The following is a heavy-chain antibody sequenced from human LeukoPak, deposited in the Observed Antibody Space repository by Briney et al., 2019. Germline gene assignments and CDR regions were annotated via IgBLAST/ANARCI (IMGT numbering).Heavy chain of an antibody. Sequence: GGSLSLSCAGSAFTFSSYWMSWVRQAPGKGPEWVANIKDDGSEKYYLDSVKGRFTISRDNAKNSLYLQMNSLRAEDAAVYSCARIKEYGFDIWGQGTMVTVSS. D-gene: IGHD3-10*01. CDR2: IKDDGSEK. CDR3: ARIKEYGFDI. V-gene: IGHV3-7*01. J-gene: IGHJ3*02. CDR1: AFTFSSYW.